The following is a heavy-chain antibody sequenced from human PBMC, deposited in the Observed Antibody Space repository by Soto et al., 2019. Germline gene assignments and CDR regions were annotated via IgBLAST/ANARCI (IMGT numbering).Heavy chain of an antibody. D-gene: IGHD3-22*01. CDR2: ITGSGDYT. Sequence: GSLRLSCAASGFTFSNYAMSWVRQAPGKGLEWVSSITGSGDYTYYADSVKGRFTISRDNSKNKLYLQMNSLRAEDTAVYYCAKARYYDSTGYLYYFDYWGQGTLVTVSS. V-gene: IGHV3-23*01. CDR3: AKARYYDSTGYLYYFDY. J-gene: IGHJ4*02. CDR1: GFTFSNYA.